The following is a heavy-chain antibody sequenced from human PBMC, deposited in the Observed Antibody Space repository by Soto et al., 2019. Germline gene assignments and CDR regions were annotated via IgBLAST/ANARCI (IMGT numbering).Heavy chain of an antibody. Sequence: QVQLGQSGAEVKKPGSSVMVSCKASAGTFSSYTINWVRQAPGQWLECMGRIIPMLGMSNYALRFQGRVTSIADKSTTTAYMALNSLRSDDTAVDYCATSYGSGSRDFDHWGQGTLVTVSS. CDR3: ATSYGSGSRDFDH. CDR1: AGTFSSYT. D-gene: IGHD3-10*01. CDR2: IIPMLGMS. V-gene: IGHV1-69*02. J-gene: IGHJ4*02.